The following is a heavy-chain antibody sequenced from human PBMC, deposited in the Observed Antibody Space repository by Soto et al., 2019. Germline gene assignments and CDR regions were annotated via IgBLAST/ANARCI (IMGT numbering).Heavy chain of an antibody. Sequence: PGGSLRLSCAASGFIFNHYSVHWVRQAPGKGLEWVAVISYDGSNNYYADSVKGRFTISRDNSKNTLYLDMNSLSAEDTAVYYCTRLTEAVTTFVYWGQGTPVTVSS. D-gene: IGHD1-1*01. CDR1: GFIFNHYS. V-gene: IGHV3-30-3*01. CDR2: ISYDGSNN. CDR3: TRLTEAVTTFVY. J-gene: IGHJ4*02.